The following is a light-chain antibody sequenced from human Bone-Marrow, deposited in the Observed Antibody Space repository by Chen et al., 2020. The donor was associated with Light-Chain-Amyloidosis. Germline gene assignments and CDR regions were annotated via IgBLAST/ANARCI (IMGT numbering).Light chain of an antibody. Sequence: DIQMTQSPSSLSASVGDRVTITCRASQSISSYLNWYQQKPGKAPKLLIYKASSLESGVPSRFSGSGSVTEFTLTISSLQPDDFATYYCQQYNSYLYTFGQGTKLEIK. V-gene: IGKV1-5*03. CDR3: QQYNSYLYT. J-gene: IGKJ2*01. CDR1: QSISSY. CDR2: KAS.